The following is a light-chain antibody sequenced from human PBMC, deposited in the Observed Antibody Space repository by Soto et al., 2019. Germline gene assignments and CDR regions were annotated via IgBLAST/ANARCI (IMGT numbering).Light chain of an antibody. V-gene: IGKV1-5*01. Sequence: DIQMTQSRSTLSASVGDRVTITCRASQSISSWLAWYQQKPGKAPKLLIYDASSLESGVPSKFSGSGSGTEFTLTISSLQPDDFATYYCQHYISSPWTFGQGTKVEIK. CDR3: QHYISSPWT. CDR2: DAS. J-gene: IGKJ1*01. CDR1: QSISSW.